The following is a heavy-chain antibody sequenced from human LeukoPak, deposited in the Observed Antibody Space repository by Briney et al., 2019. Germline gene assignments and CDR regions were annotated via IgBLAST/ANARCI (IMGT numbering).Heavy chain of an antibody. CDR2: IYYSVST. V-gene: IGHV4-59*08. Sequence: SETLSLTCTVSGGSISSYYWSWIRQPPGKGLEWIGYIYYSVSTNYNPSLKSRVTISVDTSKNQFSLKLSSVTAADTAVYYCAGSYDSSGYYYDIWGQGTMVTVSS. D-gene: IGHD3-22*01. J-gene: IGHJ3*02. CDR3: AGSYDSSGYYYDI. CDR1: GGSISSYY.